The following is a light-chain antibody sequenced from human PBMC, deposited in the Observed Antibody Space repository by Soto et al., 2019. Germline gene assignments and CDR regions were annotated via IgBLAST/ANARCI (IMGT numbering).Light chain of an antibody. J-gene: IGKJ1*01. CDR1: QSVSSSY. Sequence: EIVLTQSRGTLSLSPGERATLSCRSSQSVSSSYLAWYQQKPGQAPRLLIYGASSRATGIPDRFSGSGSGTDFTLTISRLEPEDFAVYYCQQYGSSTGWTFGQGTKVDI. CDR3: QQYGSSTGWT. CDR2: GAS. V-gene: IGKV3-20*01.